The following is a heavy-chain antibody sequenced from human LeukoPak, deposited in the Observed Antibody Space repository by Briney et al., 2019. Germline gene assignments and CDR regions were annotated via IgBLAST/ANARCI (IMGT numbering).Heavy chain of an antibody. D-gene: IGHD5/OR15-5a*01. J-gene: IGHJ4*02. CDR1: GFTFSSYA. V-gene: IGHV3-48*03. CDR3: ARERTAVSDY. CDR2: ISNSGTAT. Sequence: PGGSLRLSCAASGFTFSSYAFNWVRQAPGKGLEWVSFISNSGTATQYADSVKGRFSISRDSARNSVYLQMNSLRVEDTAVYYCARERTAVSDYWGQGTLVTVSS.